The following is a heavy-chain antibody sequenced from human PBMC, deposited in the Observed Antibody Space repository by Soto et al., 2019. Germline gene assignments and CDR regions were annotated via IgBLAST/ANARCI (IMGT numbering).Heavy chain of an antibody. V-gene: IGHV4-31*03. CDR2: IYYSGST. CDR3: ARVVVVVVAATGDLGWFDP. CDR1: GGSISSGGYY. J-gene: IGHJ5*02. D-gene: IGHD2-15*01. Sequence: QVQLQESGPGLVKPSQTLSLTCTVSGGSISSGGYYWSWIRQHPGKGLEWIGYIYYSGSTYYNPSLKSRVTISVDTSKNQFSLKLSSVTAADTAVYYCARVVVVVVAATGDLGWFDPWGQGTLVTVSS.